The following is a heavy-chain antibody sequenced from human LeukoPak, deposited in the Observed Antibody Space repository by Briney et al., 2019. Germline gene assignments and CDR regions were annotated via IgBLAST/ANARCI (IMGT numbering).Heavy chain of an antibody. CDR1: GYTFTSYG. D-gene: IGHD6-19*01. Sequence: GASVKVSCKASGYTFTSYGISWVRQAPGQGLEWMGWISAYNGNTNYAQKLQGRVTMTTDTSTSTAYMELRSLRSDDTAVYYCARDYGGWYPTDAFDIWGQGTMVTVSS. CDR3: ARDYGGWYPTDAFDI. V-gene: IGHV1-18*01. J-gene: IGHJ3*02. CDR2: ISAYNGNT.